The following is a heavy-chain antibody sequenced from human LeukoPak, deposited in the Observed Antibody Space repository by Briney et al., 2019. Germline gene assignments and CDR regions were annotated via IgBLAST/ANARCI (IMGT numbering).Heavy chain of an antibody. J-gene: IGHJ5*02. Sequence: GGSLRLSCAASGFTFSSYGMHWVRQAPGKGLEWVAFIRYDGSNKYYADSVKGRFTISRDNSKNTLYLQMNSLRAEDTAVYYCAKPQYSSSSNWFDPWGQGTLVTVSS. CDR2: IRYDGSNK. V-gene: IGHV3-30*02. D-gene: IGHD6-6*01. CDR3: AKPQYSSSSNWFDP. CDR1: GFTFSSYG.